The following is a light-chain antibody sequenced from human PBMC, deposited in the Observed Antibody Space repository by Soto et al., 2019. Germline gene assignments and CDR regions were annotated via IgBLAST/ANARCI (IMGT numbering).Light chain of an antibody. V-gene: IGLV1-47*02. CDR2: RND. CDR3: ISYTSSSTWV. Sequence: QSVLAQPPSASGTPGQRVTISCSGSSSNIGRNYVYWYQQLPGTAPKLLIYRNDQRPSGVPDRFSGSRSGSSASLAISGLQAEDESDYYCISYTSSSTWVFGGGTQLTVL. J-gene: IGLJ3*02. CDR1: SSNIGRNY.